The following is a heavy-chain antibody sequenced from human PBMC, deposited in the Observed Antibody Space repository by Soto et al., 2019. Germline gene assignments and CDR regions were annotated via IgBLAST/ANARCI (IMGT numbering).Heavy chain of an antibody. V-gene: IGHV4-59*08. D-gene: IGHD2-15*01. J-gene: IGHJ5*02. CDR1: GGSISSYY. CDR3: ERSLGYCSGGSCYSSCFDP. Sequence: SETLSLTCTVSGGSISSYYWSWIRQPPGKGLEWIGYIYYSGSTNYNPSLKSRVTISVDASKNQFSLKLSTVTAADTAVYYCERSLGYCSGGSCYSSCFDPWGQGTLVTVSS. CDR2: IYYSGST.